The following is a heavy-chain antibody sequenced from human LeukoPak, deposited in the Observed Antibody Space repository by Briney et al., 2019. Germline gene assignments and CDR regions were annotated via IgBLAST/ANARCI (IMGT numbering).Heavy chain of an antibody. CDR1: GDSVSSNSAA. CDR3: ARGPMIVVVIPRAFDI. CDR2: TYYRSKWYH. V-gene: IGHV6-1*01. J-gene: IGHJ3*02. D-gene: IGHD3-22*01. Sequence: SQTLSLTCAISGDSVSSNSAAWNWIRQSPSRGLEWLGRTYYRSKWYHDYALSVKSRIAINPDTSKNQFSLKLSSVTAADTAVYYCARGPMIVVVIPRAFDIWGQGTMVTVSS.